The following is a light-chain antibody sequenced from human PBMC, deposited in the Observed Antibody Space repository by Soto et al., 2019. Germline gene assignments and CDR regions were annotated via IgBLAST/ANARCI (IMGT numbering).Light chain of an antibody. CDR3: QQYYSNPQT. J-gene: IGKJ1*01. Sequence: DIVMTQSPDSLAVSLGERATINCKSSQSVLYSSNNKNYLGWYQQKPGQHPKLLIYWASTRESGVPDRFSGSGSGTDFTLTISSLQAEDVAVYYCQQYYSNPQTFGQGTKVEIK. CDR2: WAS. V-gene: IGKV4-1*01. CDR1: QSVLYSSNNKNY.